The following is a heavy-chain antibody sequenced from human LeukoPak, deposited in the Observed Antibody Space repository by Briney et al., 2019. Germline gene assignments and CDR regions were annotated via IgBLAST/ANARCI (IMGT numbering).Heavy chain of an antibody. V-gene: IGHV3-20*04. CDR2: INWNGGST. CDR3: ARNNYGDYRPITFDY. D-gene: IGHD4-17*01. J-gene: IGHJ4*02. Sequence: GGSLRLSCAASGFTFSSYAMSWVRQAPGKGLEWVSGINWNGGSTGYADSVKGRFTISRDNAKNSLYLQMNSLRAEDTALYYCARNNYGDYRPITFDYWGQGTLVTVSS. CDR1: GFTFSSYA.